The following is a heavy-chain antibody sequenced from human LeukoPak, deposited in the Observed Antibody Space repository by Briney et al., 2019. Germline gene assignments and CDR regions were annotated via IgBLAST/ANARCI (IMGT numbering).Heavy chain of an antibody. CDR3: AKYTGAAASHFDY. CDR2: ISGSDDGT. V-gene: IGHV3-23*01. CDR1: GFTFSTYA. D-gene: IGHD2-2*01. J-gene: IGHJ4*02. Sequence: GGSLRLSCAASGFTFSTYAMSWVRQIPGKGLEWVSAISGSDDGTYYADSVKGRFTISRDNSRNTLYLQMNTLRAEDTAVYYCAKYTGAAASHFDYWGQGTLVTVSS.